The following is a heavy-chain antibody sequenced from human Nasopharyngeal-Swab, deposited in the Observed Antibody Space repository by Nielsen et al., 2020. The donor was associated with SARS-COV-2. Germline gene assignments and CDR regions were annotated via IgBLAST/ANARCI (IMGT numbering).Heavy chain of an antibody. J-gene: IGHJ4*02. CDR3: AKALSGVVRGVMNY. CDR1: GFTFSSYA. V-gene: IGHV3-9*01. D-gene: IGHD3-10*01. Sequence: GGSLRLSCSASGFTFSSYAMHWVRQAPGKGLEWVSGISWNSGSIGYADSVKGRFTISRDNAKNSLYLQMNSLRAEDTALYYCAKALSGVVRGVMNYWGQGTLVTVSS. CDR2: ISWNSGSI.